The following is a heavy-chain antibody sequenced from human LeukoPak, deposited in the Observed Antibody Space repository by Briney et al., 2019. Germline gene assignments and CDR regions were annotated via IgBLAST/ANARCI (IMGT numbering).Heavy chain of an antibody. CDR2: INPNSGGT. Sequence: ASVKVSCKASGYTFTGYYMHWVRQAPGQGLEWMGWINPNSGGTNYAQKFQGWVTMTRDTSISTAYMELSRLRSDDTAVYYCARGGGDNWNFRAFDIWGQGTMVTVSS. J-gene: IGHJ3*02. D-gene: IGHD1-7*01. CDR3: ARGGGDNWNFRAFDI. CDR1: GYTFTGYY. V-gene: IGHV1-2*04.